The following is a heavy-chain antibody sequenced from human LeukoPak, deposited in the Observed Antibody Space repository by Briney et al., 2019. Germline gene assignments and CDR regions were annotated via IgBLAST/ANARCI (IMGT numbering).Heavy chain of an antibody. V-gene: IGHV4-39*01. Sequence: SETLSLTCAVYGGSFSGYYWGWIRQPPGKGLEWIGSIYYSGSTYYNPSLKSRVTISVDTSKNQFSLKLSSVTAADTAVYYCARLAFEYSSGWYGPRFYYFDYWGQGTLVTVSS. CDR1: GGSFSGYY. D-gene: IGHD6-19*01. J-gene: IGHJ4*02. CDR2: IYYSGST. CDR3: ARLAFEYSSGWYGPRFYYFDY.